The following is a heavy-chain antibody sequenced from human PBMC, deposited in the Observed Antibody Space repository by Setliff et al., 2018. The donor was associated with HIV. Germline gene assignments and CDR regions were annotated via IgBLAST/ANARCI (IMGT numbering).Heavy chain of an antibody. D-gene: IGHD3-10*01. CDR3: VRDVAATNMVRGILYHYYYMDV. CDR2: IRSKDNNYAT. J-gene: IGHJ6*03. CDR1: GFTFSGSA. V-gene: IGHV3-73*01. Sequence: GGSLRLSCAASGFTFSGSAIHWVRQASGKGLEWVGRIRSKDNNYATEYAAPVRGRFAISRDDSKNTTYLQMIGLKTEDTAVYYCVRDVAATNMVRGILYHYYYMDVWGKGTTVTVSS.